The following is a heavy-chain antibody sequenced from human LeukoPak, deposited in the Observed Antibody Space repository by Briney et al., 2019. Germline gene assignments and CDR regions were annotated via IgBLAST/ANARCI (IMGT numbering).Heavy chain of an antibody. V-gene: IGHV1-24*01. CDR1: GYTLTELS. Sequence: ASVKVSCKVSGYTLTELSMHWVRQAPGKGLEWMGGFDPEDGETIYAQKFQGRVTMTEDTSTDTAYMELSRLRSEDTAVYYCATAYYYGSGSYLAPFDIWGQGTMVTVSS. CDR3: ATAYYYGSGSYLAPFDI. CDR2: FDPEDGET. D-gene: IGHD3-10*01. J-gene: IGHJ3*02.